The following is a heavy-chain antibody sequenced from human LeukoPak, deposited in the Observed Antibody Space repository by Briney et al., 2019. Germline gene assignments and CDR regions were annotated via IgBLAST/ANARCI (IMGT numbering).Heavy chain of an antibody. CDR1: GFTFSSYG. J-gene: IGHJ3*02. CDR3: ARDSSSWITRSNAFDM. D-gene: IGHD6-13*01. Sequence: PGGSLRLSCAASGFTFSSYGMHWVRQTAGKGLEWVASIKQDGSETYYVDSVKGRFIISRDNAKNALYLQMNSLRAEDTSVYYCARDSSSWITRSNAFDMWGQGTMVTVSS. V-gene: IGHV3-7*01. CDR2: IKQDGSET.